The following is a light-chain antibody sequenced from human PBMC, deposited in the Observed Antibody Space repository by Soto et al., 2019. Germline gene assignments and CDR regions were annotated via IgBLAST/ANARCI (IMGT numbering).Light chain of an antibody. CDR2: GAS. CDR3: QQRSNWPPT. Sequence: EIVLTQSPGTLSLSPGERATLSCRASQSVSSSYLAWYQRKPGQAPRLLIFGASRRATGIPARFSGSGSGTDFTLTISSLEPEDFAVYYCQQRSNWPPTFGQGTRLEIK. J-gene: IGKJ5*01. CDR1: QSVSSSY. V-gene: IGKV3D-20*02.